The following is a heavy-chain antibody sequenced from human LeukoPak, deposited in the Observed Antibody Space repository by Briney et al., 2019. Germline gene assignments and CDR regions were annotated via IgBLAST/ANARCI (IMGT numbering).Heavy chain of an antibody. J-gene: IGHJ4*02. CDR1: GGTFSSYA. D-gene: IGHD6-6*01. V-gene: IGHV1-69*04. Sequence: SVKVPCKASGGTFSSYAISWVRQAPGQGLEWMGRIIPILGIANYAQKLQGRVTITADKSTSTAYMELSSLRSEDTAVYYCARDFINSSSSPFDYWGQGTLVTVSS. CDR3: ARDFINSSSSPFDY. CDR2: IIPILGIA.